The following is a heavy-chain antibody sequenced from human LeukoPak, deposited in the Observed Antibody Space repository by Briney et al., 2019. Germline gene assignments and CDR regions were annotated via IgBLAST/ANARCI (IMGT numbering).Heavy chain of an antibody. Sequence: GASVKVSCKASGYAFTSYGISWVRQAPGQGLEWMGWISAYNGNTNYAQKLQGRVTMTTDTSTSTAYMELRSLRSDDTAVYYCARDPEITRPSPAFDIWGQGTMVTVSS. CDR3: ARDPEITRPSPAFDI. CDR1: GYAFTSYG. V-gene: IGHV1-18*01. D-gene: IGHD3-16*01. J-gene: IGHJ3*02. CDR2: ISAYNGNT.